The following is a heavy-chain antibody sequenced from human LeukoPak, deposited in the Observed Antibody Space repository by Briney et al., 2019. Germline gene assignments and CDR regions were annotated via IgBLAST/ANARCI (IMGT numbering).Heavy chain of an antibody. CDR1: GFTFSSYA. D-gene: IGHD3-3*01. CDR3: ARDSWIFGVVSDAFDI. CDR2: ISGSGGST. V-gene: IGHV3-23*01. J-gene: IGHJ3*02. Sequence: PGGSLRLSCAASGFTFSSYAMSWVRQAPGKGLEWVSAISGSGGSTYYADSVKGRFTISRDNSKNTLYLQMNSLRAEDTAVYYCARDSWIFGVVSDAFDIWGQGTMVTVSS.